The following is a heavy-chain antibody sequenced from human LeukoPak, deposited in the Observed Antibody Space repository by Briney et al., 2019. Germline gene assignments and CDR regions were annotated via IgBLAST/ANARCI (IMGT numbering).Heavy chain of an antibody. J-gene: IGHJ4*02. CDR1: GASISSHY. V-gene: IGHV4-59*11. CDR2: IHSSGST. Sequence: SGTLSLTCIVSGASISSHYWSWIRQPPGKGLQWIGYIHSSGSTDYNPSLQSRVTMSTDMSEDQFSLKLTSVTAADTAVYYCARDYYDSSGYYYALWGQGTLVTVSS. D-gene: IGHD3-22*01. CDR3: ARDYYDSSGYYYAL.